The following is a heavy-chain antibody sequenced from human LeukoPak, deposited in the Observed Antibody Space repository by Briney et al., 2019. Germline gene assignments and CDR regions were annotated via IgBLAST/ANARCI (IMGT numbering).Heavy chain of an antibody. J-gene: IGHJ4*02. CDR3: ARENPLWFGELLPLDY. Sequence: SETLSLTCTVSGGSISSYYWSWIRQPAGKGLEWIGRIYTSGSTNYNPSLKSRVTMSVDTSKNQFSLKLSSVTAADTAVYYCARENPLWFGELLPLDYWGQGTLVTVSS. D-gene: IGHD3-10*01. CDR1: GGSISSYY. V-gene: IGHV4-4*07. CDR2: IYTSGST.